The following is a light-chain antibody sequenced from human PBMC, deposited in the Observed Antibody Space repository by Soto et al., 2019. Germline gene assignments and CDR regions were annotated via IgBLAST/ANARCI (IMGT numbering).Light chain of an antibody. CDR2: RNI. CDR3: QSYDGGLSGWV. Sequence: QSVLTQPPSVSGAPGQRVTISCAGSSSDIGAGHDVHWYQQLPGTAPKLLIYRNINRPSGVPDRFSGSKSGASASLAITGLQAEDEADYYCQSYDGGLSGWVFGGGTKLTVL. CDR1: SSDIGAGHD. J-gene: IGLJ3*02. V-gene: IGLV1-40*01.